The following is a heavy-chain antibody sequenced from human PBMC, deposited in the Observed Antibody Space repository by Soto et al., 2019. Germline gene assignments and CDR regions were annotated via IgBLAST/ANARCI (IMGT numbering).Heavy chain of an antibody. Sequence: SGTLSLTCTVSGGSLSGHYWSWIRQPPGKGLEWIAYISYSGTTNYNPSLKSRVTISLDTSKNQFSLKLSSVTAADTAVYYCARHCNTVDCPNWFDPWGQGTLVTVSS. D-gene: IGHD2-21*02. CDR1: GGSLSGHY. CDR2: ISYSGTT. J-gene: IGHJ5*02. CDR3: ARHCNTVDCPNWFDP. V-gene: IGHV4-59*08.